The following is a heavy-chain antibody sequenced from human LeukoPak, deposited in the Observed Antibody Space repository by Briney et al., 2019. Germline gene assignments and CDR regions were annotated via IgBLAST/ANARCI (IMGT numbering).Heavy chain of an antibody. CDR2: INPNSGGT. Sequence: ASVKVSCKASGYTFTGYYMHWVRQAPGQGLEWMGWINPNSGGTNYAQKFQGWVTMTRDTSISTAYMELSRLGSDDTAVYYCARGTRITIFGVVIWSGSYFDYWGQGTLVTVSS. V-gene: IGHV1-2*04. D-gene: IGHD3-3*01. J-gene: IGHJ4*02. CDR1: GYTFTGYY. CDR3: ARGTRITIFGVVIWSGSYFDY.